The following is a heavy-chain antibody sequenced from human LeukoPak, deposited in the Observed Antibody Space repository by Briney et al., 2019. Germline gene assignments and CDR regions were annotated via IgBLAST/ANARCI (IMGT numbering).Heavy chain of an antibody. Sequence: SETLSLTCTVSGGSISSNYWSWIRQPPGKGLEWIGYIYYSGSTNYNPSFKSRVTISVDTSKNQFSLKLSSVTVADTAVYYCARRGYSSGWYYFDYWGQGTLVTVSS. D-gene: IGHD6-19*01. J-gene: IGHJ4*02. CDR2: IYYSGST. V-gene: IGHV4-59*08. CDR1: GGSISSNY. CDR3: ARRGYSSGWYYFDY.